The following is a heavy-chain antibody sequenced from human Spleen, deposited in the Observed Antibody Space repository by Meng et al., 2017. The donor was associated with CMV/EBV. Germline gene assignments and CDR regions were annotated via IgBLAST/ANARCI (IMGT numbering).Heavy chain of an antibody. V-gene: IGHV3-66*02. D-gene: IGHD3-10*01. CDR2: IYSGGST. J-gene: IGHJ4*02. CDR1: GFTVSSNY. Sequence: GESLKISCAASGFTVSSNYMSWVRQAPGKGLEWVSVIYSGGSTYYADSVKGRFTISRDNSKNTLYLQMNSLRAEDTAVYYCARDAAAGLGYWGQGTLVTVSS. CDR3: ARDAAAGLGY.